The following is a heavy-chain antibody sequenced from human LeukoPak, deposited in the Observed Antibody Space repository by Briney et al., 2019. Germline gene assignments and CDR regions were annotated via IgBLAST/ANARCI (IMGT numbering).Heavy chain of an antibody. V-gene: IGHV1-8*01. J-gene: IGHJ4*02. Sequence: ASVKVSCKPSKDTFTIYDVNWVRQATGLGLEWMGWMNPNSGNTGYAQKFQGRVTMTMNSSISTAYMELTSLTSEDTAVYYCARNTMGARRRYDYWGQGTLVTVSS. CDR3: ARNTMGARRRYDY. D-gene: IGHD1-26*01. CDR2: MNPNSGNT. CDR1: KDTFTIYD.